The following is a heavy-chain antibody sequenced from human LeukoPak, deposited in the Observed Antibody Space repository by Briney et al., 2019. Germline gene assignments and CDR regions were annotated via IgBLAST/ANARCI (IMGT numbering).Heavy chain of an antibody. Sequence: SETLSLTCTVSGYSVSTGYYWGWIRQPPGKGLEWIGSIYHSGSSYYSPSLKSRVTMSVDTPKNQFSLKLTSVTAADTAVYYCARVGDYALKDWGQGTLVTVSS. CDR2: IYHSGSS. J-gene: IGHJ4*02. CDR1: GYSVSTGYY. D-gene: IGHD3-16*01. V-gene: IGHV4-38-2*02. CDR3: ARVGDYALKD.